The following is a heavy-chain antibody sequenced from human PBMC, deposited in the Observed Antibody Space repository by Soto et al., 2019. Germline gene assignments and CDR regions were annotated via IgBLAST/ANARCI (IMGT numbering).Heavy chain of an antibody. J-gene: IGHJ4*02. V-gene: IGHV1-69*06. D-gene: IGHD6-13*01. Sequence: GASVKVSCKASGGTFSSYAISWVRQAPGQGLEWMGGIIPIFGTANYAQRFQGRVTITADKSTSTAYMELSSLRSEDTAVYYCASSEGSSSWYYYFDYWGQGTLVTVS. CDR3: ASSEGSSSWYYYFDY. CDR1: GGTFSSYA. CDR2: IIPIFGTA.